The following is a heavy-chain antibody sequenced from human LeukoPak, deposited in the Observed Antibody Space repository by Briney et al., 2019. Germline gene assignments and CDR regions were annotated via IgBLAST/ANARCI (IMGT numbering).Heavy chain of an antibody. Sequence: PGGSLRLSCSASGFSFSGYAMHWVRQAPGKGLEYVLAISSNGGNTHYADSVKGRFTISRDNSKNTLYLQMSSLRTEDTAMYYCVKDHGYSSGWYVRGFDYWGQGTLVTVSS. D-gene: IGHD6-19*01. J-gene: IGHJ4*02. V-gene: IGHV3-64D*09. CDR3: VKDHGYSSGWYVRGFDY. CDR1: GFSFSGYA. CDR2: ISSNGGNT.